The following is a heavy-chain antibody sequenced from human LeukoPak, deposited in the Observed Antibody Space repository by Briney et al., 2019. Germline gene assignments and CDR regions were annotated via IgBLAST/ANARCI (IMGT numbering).Heavy chain of an antibody. J-gene: IGHJ3*02. Sequence: GESLKISCKGSGYSFTNYWIAWVRQMPGKGLEWMGIICPGDSDTRYSPSFQGQVTISADKSISTAYLQWSSLKASDTAMYYCARTGIAAAGPIDAFDIWGQGTMVTVSS. CDR2: ICPGDSDT. CDR3: ARTGIAAAGPIDAFDI. V-gene: IGHV5-51*01. D-gene: IGHD6-13*01. CDR1: GYSFTNYW.